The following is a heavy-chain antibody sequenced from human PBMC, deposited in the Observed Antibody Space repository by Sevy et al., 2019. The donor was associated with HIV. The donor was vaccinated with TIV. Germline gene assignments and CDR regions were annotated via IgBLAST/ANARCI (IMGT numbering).Heavy chain of an antibody. D-gene: IGHD6-19*01. J-gene: IGHJ5*02. V-gene: IGHV1-2*06. CDR1: GYNFY. Sequence: ASVKVSWKASGYNFYIHWVRQAPGQGLEWMGRVTPNSGATTYAQRFQGRVAMTMDTSISTAYMELSGLKSDDTAIYYCAGQSLGWYNWFDPWGQGTLVTVSS. CDR2: VTPNSGAT. CDR3: AGQSLGWYNWFDP.